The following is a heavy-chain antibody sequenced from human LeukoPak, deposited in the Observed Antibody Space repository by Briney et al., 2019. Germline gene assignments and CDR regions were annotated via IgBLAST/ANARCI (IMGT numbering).Heavy chain of an antibody. CDR1: GYTFTGYY. Sequence: ASVKVSCKASGYTFTGYYMHWVPQAPGQGLECRGWINPNSGGTNYAQKFQGRVTITRDTSISTAYMELSRLRSDDTAVYYCARGSDDFWSGYSPSYWGQGTLVTVSS. CDR2: INPNSGGT. V-gene: IGHV1-2*02. J-gene: IGHJ4*02. CDR3: ARGSDDFWSGYSPSY. D-gene: IGHD3-3*01.